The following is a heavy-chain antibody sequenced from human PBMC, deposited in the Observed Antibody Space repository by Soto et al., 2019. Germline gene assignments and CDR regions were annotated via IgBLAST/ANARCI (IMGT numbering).Heavy chain of an antibody. V-gene: IGHV4-59*01. J-gene: IGHJ4*02. Sequence: VQLQESGPGLVKPSETLSLTCTVSGGSISGYYWSLIRQSPGKVLEWIGYIHYSGSTNYNPSLKSRVTISVDTTQNQLALQLSSVTAADTALYYCARGSAAGTKSPFEYWGKGTLVTVSS. CDR3: ARGSAAGTKSPFEY. D-gene: IGHD6-13*01. CDR2: IHYSGST. CDR1: GGSISGYY.